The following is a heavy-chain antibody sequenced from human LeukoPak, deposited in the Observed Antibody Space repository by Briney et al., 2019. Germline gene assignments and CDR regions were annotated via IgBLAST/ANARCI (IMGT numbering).Heavy chain of an antibody. Sequence: GGSLRLFRASSGFTFSSHAMRCVREAPGKGLEWVSAISRSGDSTSYADSVKGQYTNSRDNSKNTLYLQMNSLRAEDTAVYYWVGTYSFFDYWGQGTLVAVSS. CDR3: VGTYSFFDY. V-gene: IGHV3-23*01. CDR1: GFTFSSHA. CDR2: ISRSGDST. J-gene: IGHJ4*02. D-gene: IGHD2-21*02.